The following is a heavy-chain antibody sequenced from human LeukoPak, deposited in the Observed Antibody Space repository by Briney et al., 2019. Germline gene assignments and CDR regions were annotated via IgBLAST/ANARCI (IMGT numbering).Heavy chain of an antibody. CDR2: IYYSGST. V-gene: IGHV4-38-2*01. J-gene: IGHJ4*02. CDR1: GYSISSGYY. Sequence: SETLSLTCAVSGYSISSGYYWGWVRQPPGKGLEWIGSIYYSGSTYYNPSLKSRVTISVDTSKNQFSLKLSSVTAADTAVYYCARHARSIVVVVAASSPFDYWGQGTLVTVSS. D-gene: IGHD2-15*01. CDR3: ARHARSIVVVVAASSPFDY.